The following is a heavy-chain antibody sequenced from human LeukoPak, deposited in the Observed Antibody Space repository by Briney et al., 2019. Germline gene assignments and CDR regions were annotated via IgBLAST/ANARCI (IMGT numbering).Heavy chain of an antibody. V-gene: IGHV1-18*01. CDR2: ISAYNGNT. D-gene: IGHD3-10*01. J-gene: IGHJ5*02. CDR1: GFTFTSYG. Sequence: GGSLRLSCAASGFTFTSYGISWVRQAPGQGLEWMGWISAYNGNTNYAQKLQGRVTMTTDTSTSTAYMELRSLRSDDTAVYYCAREGGGSGKGWFDPWGQGTLVTVSS. CDR3: AREGGGSGKGWFDP.